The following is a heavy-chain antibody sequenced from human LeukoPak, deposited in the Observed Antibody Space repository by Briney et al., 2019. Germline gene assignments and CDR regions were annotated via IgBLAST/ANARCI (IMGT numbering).Heavy chain of an antibody. CDR3: ARDRKPHRYYGMGV. CDR1: GFTFSDYY. J-gene: IGHJ6*02. CDR2: ISSSDSTI. V-gene: IGHV3-11*01. Sequence: PGGSLRLSCAASGFTFSDYYMSWIRPAPGKGLEWVSYISSSDSTIYYADSVKGRFTISRDNAKNSLYLQMNSLRAEDTAVYYCARDRKPHRYYGMGVWGQGTTVTASS. D-gene: IGHD1-14*01.